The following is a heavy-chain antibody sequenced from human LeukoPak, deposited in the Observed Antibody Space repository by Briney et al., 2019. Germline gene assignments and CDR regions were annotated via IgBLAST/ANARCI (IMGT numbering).Heavy chain of an antibody. Sequence: GGSLRLSCAASGFTFSSYSMNWVRQAPGKGLEWVSSISSSSSYIYYADSVKGRFTISRDNSKNTLYLQMNSLRAEDTAVYYCAKDLSGSYSSFDYWGQGTLVTVSS. CDR3: AKDLSGSYSSFDY. D-gene: IGHD1-26*01. V-gene: IGHV3-21*04. CDR1: GFTFSSYS. CDR2: ISSSSSYI. J-gene: IGHJ4*02.